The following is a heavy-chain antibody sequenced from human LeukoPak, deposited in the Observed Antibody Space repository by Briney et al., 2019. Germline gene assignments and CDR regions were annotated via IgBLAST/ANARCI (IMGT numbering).Heavy chain of an antibody. J-gene: IGHJ4*02. Sequence: ASVKVSCKASGYTFTGYYMHWVRQAPGQGFEWMGWINPKSGGTNYAQKFQGRVTMTRDTSISTAYMDLSSLRSEDTAVYYCARVRQQLASFDYWGQGTLVTVSS. CDR1: GYTFTGYY. D-gene: IGHD6-13*01. V-gene: IGHV1-2*02. CDR2: INPKSGGT. CDR3: ARVRQQLASFDY.